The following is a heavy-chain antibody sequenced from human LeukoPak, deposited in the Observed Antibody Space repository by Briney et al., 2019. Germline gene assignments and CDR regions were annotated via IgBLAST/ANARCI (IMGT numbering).Heavy chain of an antibody. Sequence: GGSLRLSCAASGFTFSSYAMSWVRQAPGKGLGWVSAISGSGGSTYYADSVKGRFTIFRDNSKNTLYLQMNSLRAEDTAVYYCARVNYEKSFDIWGQGTMVTVSS. CDR2: ISGSGGST. V-gene: IGHV3-23*01. CDR1: GFTFSSYA. J-gene: IGHJ3*02. CDR3: ARVNYEKSFDI. D-gene: IGHD4-11*01.